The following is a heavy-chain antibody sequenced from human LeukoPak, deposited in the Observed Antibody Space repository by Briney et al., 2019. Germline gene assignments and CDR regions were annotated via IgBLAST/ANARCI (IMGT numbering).Heavy chain of an antibody. D-gene: IGHD2-15*01. J-gene: IGHJ4*02. CDR3: ARVPLPVVVVVAATKGIGGRLLEFDY. Sequence: ASVKVSCKASGYTFTGYYMHWVRQAPGQGLEWMGWINPNSGGTNYAQKFQGRVTMTRDTSISTAYMELSRLRSDDTAVYYCARVPLPVVVVVAATKGIGGRLLEFDYWGQGTLVTVSS. V-gene: IGHV1-2*02. CDR1: GYTFTGYY. CDR2: INPNSGGT.